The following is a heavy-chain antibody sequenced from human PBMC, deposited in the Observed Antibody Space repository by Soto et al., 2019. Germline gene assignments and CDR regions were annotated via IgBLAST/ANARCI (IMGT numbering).Heavy chain of an antibody. CDR2: IYPGDSDT. CDR1: GYSFTSYW. D-gene: IGHD4-17*01. Sequence: GESLKISCKGSGYSFTSYWIGWVRQMPGKGLEWMGIIYPGDSDTRYSPSFQGQVTISADKSISTAYLQWSSLKASDTAMYYCARTTAYGDYYYYGMDVWGQGTTVTVSS. V-gene: IGHV5-51*01. J-gene: IGHJ6*02. CDR3: ARTTAYGDYYYYGMDV.